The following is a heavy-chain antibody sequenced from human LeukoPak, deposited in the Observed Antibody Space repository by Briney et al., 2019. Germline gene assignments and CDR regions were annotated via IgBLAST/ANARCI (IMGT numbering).Heavy chain of an antibody. CDR3: ATSSGAPGNM. Sequence: GGSLRLSCAVSGVYWMSWVRQAPGKGLEWVANINQDGSVIYYVDSVKGRFTISRHNAKNSLYLQMNSLRAEDTGVYYCATSSGAPGNMWGQGTLVTVSS. V-gene: IGHV3-7*01. D-gene: IGHD2-8*02. J-gene: IGHJ4*02. CDR1: GVYW. CDR2: INQDGSVI.